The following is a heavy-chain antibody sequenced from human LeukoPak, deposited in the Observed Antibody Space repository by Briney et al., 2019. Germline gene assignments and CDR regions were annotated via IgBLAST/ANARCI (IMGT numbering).Heavy chain of an antibody. D-gene: IGHD3-3*01. CDR2: INHSGST. J-gene: IGHJ5*02. Sequence: SETLSLTCAVYGGSFSGYYWSWIRQPPGKGLEWIGEINHSGSTNYNPSLKSRVTISVDTSKNQFSLKLSSVTAADTAVYYCARGQGIRFLEWFSGRFDPWGQGTLVTVSS. CDR3: ARGQGIRFLEWFSGRFDP. V-gene: IGHV4-34*01. CDR1: GGSFSGYY.